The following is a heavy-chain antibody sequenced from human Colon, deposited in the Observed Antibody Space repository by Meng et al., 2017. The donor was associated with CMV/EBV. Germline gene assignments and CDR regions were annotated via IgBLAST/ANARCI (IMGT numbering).Heavy chain of an antibody. CDR1: GFTFDDYA. J-gene: IGHJ6*02. CDR2: ITWNSGRT. V-gene: IGHV3-9*01. Sequence: SLKISCAASGFTFDDYAMHWVRQAPGKGLGRVSSITWNSGRTGYVDSVEGRFTISRDNAKNSLYLQMNGLRAEDTALYYCAKDISPVGGTTGYHGMDVWGQGTTVTVSS. CDR3: AKDISPVGGTTGYHGMDV. D-gene: IGHD1-7*01.